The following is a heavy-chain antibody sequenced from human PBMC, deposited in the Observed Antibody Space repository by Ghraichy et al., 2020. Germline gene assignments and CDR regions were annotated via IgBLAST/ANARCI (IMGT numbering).Heavy chain of an antibody. CDR3: ASAPKNSGWLYYFDY. D-gene: IGHD6-19*01. J-gene: IGHJ4*02. V-gene: IGHV5-51*01. CDR2: IYPGDFDT. Sequence: GESLNISCKGSGDSFTSYWIAWVRQMPGKGLEWMGIIYPGDFDTRYSPSFQGQVTISADKSSRTAYLQWSSLKASDTAMYYCASAPKNSGWLYYFDYWGQGTLVTVSS. CDR1: GDSFTSYW.